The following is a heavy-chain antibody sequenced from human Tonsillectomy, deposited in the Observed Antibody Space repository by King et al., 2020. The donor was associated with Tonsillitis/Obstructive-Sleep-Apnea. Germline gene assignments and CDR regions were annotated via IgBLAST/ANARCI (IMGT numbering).Heavy chain of an antibody. CDR2: IIPILGIA. Sequence: QLVQSGAEVKKPGSSVKVSCKASGGTFSSYGISWVRQAPGQGLEWMGRIIPILGIANYAQKIQGRVTITADKSTSTAYMELSSLRSEDTAVYYCARAGVVLATIGYYYMDVWGKGTTVTVSS. D-gene: IGHD2-15*01. V-gene: IGHV1-69*09. CDR3: ARAGVVLATIGYYYMDV. CDR1: GGTFSSYG. J-gene: IGHJ6*03.